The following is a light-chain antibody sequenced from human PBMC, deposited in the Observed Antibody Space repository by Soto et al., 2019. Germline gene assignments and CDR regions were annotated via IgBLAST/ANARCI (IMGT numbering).Light chain of an antibody. J-gene: IGKJ2*01. Sequence: EIVLTQSPGTLSLSPGERATLSCRASQSVSDSYLAWYQQKPGQAPRLLISGASSRATGIPDRFSGSGSGTDFTLTISSLEPEDLAVYYCQQYGSSPSTFGQGTKLEIK. CDR1: QSVSDSY. V-gene: IGKV3-20*01. CDR2: GAS. CDR3: QQYGSSPST.